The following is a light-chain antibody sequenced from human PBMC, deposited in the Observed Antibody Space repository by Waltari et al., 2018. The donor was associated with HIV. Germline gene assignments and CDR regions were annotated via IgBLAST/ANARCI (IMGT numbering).Light chain of an antibody. CDR1: QSILYSSNNKNY. CDR3: QQYYNTPYT. Sequence: DIVMTPPPSSLVVPLGVRALVNCKSSQSILYSSNNKNYLAWSQQKPGQPPSLFIYWASTRESGVPDRFSGSGSGTDFTLTISSLQPEDVAVYYCQQYYNTPYTFGQGTKLEIK. CDR2: WAS. J-gene: IGKJ2*01. V-gene: IGKV4-1*01.